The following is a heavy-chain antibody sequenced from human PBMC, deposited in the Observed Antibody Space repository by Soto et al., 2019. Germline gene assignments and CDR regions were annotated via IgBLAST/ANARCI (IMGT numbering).Heavy chain of an antibody. V-gene: IGHV4-34*01. D-gene: IGHD4-17*01. CDR1: GGSFSGYY. J-gene: IGHJ4*02. Sequence: PSETLSLTCAVYGGSFSGYYWSWIRQPPGKGLEWIGEINHSGSTNYNPSLKSRVTISVDTSKNQFSLKLSSVTAADTAVYYCARIMTTVTTHLAYWGQGTLVTVS. CDR2: INHSGST. CDR3: ARIMTTVTTHLAY.